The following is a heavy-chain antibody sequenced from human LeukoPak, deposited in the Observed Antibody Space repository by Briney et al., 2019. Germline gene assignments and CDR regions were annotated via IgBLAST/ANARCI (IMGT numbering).Heavy chain of an antibody. D-gene: IGHD3-22*01. V-gene: IGHV5-51*01. J-gene: IGHJ4*02. Sequence: GESLKISCKGSGYSFTSYWIGWVRQIPGKGLEWMGIIYPGDSDTGYSPSFQGQVTISADKSISTAYLQWSSLKASDTAMYYCARFDRYYDSSGYYYFDYWGQGTLVTVSS. CDR2: IYPGDSDT. CDR1: GYSFTSYW. CDR3: ARFDRYYDSSGYYYFDY.